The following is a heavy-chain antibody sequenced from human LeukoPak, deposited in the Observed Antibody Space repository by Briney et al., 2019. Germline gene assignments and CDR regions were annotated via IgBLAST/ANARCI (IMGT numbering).Heavy chain of an antibody. D-gene: IGHD4-23*01. Sequence: GGSLRLSCAASGFTFTSHWMHWVRQAPGRGLVWVSRVNNDGTDTTYADSVKGRFTISRDNAKNTLYLQMDSLRAEDTAAYYCARDIPHNSFDPWGQGTLVTVSS. CDR1: GFTFTSHW. V-gene: IGHV3-74*03. J-gene: IGHJ5*02. CDR3: ARDIPHNSFDP. CDR2: VNNDGTDT.